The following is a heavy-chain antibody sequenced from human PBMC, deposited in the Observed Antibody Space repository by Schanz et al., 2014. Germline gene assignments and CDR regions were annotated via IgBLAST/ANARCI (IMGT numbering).Heavy chain of an antibody. Sequence: EVQLLESGGGLAQPGGSLRLSCAASGFVFSSYGMSWVRQAPGKGLEWVSGISGSNGNTYYTDSVKGRFTISRDNSKNTLFLQMNSLRVDDTAVYYCVKDLRISYYYGMDVWGQGTTVTVPS. CDR2: ISGSNGNT. J-gene: IGHJ6*02. CDR3: VKDLRISYYYGMDV. CDR1: GFVFSSYG. V-gene: IGHV3-23*01.